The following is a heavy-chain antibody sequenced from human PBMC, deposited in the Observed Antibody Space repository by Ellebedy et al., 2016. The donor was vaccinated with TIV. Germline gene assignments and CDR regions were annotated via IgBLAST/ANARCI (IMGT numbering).Heavy chain of an antibody. CDR3: ARGLRRYVSWFNP. D-gene: IGHD1-14*01. V-gene: IGHV4-59*12. J-gene: IGHJ5*02. CDR1: GGSIDTYY. CDR2: ISYSGST. Sequence: SETLSLXCTVSGGSIDTYYWTWIRQPPGKGLEWIGYISYSGSTTYNPSLKSRVTISVDTSKNQFSLKLSSVTAADTAVYYCARGLRRYVSWFNPWGQGTLVTVSS.